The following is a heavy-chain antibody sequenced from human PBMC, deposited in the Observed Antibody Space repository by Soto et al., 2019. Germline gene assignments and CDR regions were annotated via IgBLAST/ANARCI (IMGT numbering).Heavy chain of an antibody. V-gene: IGHV3-30-3*01. CDR2: ISYDGSNK. D-gene: IGHD3-22*01. CDR3: ARGGRITMIVVVTRAWEY. CDR1: GFTFSSYS. J-gene: IGHJ4*02. Sequence: XGSLRLSCAASGFTFSSYSMHWVRRAPGKGLEWVAVISYDGSNKYYADSVKGRFTISRDNSKSTLYLQMNSLRAEDTAVYYCARGGRITMIVVVTRAWEYWGQGTLVTVSS.